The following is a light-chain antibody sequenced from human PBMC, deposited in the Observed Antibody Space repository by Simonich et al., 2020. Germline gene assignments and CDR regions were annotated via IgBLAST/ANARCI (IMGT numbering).Light chain of an antibody. J-gene: IGKJ2*01. CDR2: AAS. Sequence: DIQLTQSPSFLSASVGDRVTITCRASQGISSYLAWYQQKPGKAPKLLIYAASTLQSGVPSRCSGSGSGTEFTLTISSLQPEDCATYYCQQLNSYPYTFGQGTKLEIK. CDR3: QQLNSYPYT. V-gene: IGKV1-9*01. CDR1: QGISSY.